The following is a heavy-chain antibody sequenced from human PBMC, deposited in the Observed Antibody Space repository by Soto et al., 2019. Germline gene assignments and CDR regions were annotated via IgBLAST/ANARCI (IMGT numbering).Heavy chain of an antibody. J-gene: IGHJ4*02. V-gene: IGHV3-9*01. CDR2: ISWNSGSI. CDR3: ARLRTDRYDDSFDY. Sequence: GGSLRLSCAASGFTFDDYAMHWVRQAPGKGLEWVSGISWNSGSIGYADSVKGRFTISRDNAKNSLYLQMNSLRAEDTALYYCARLRTDRYDDSFDYWGQGTLVTVSS. CDR1: GFTFDDYA. D-gene: IGHD5-12*01.